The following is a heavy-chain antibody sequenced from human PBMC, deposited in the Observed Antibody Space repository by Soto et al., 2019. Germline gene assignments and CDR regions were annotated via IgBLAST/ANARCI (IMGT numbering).Heavy chain of an antibody. Sequence: SVKVSCKASGGTFSSYTISWVRQAPGQGLEWMGRIIPILGIANYAQKFQGRVTITADKSTSTAYMELSSLRSEDTAVYYCARDLRGSGKYYYYMDVWGKGTTVTVSS. CDR1: GGTFSSYT. V-gene: IGHV1-69*04. CDR2: IIPILGIA. D-gene: IGHD3-10*01. CDR3: ARDLRGSGKYYYYMDV. J-gene: IGHJ6*03.